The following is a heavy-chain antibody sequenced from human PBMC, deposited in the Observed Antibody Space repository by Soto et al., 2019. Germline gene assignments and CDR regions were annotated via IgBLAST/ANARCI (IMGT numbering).Heavy chain of an antibody. Sequence: EVQLVESGGGLVQPGGSLRLSCAASGFTFNIYSMNWVRQAPGKGLEWVSYITSDTATIHYADSVRGRFTISRDNAENALFLQMNGLRDEDTAAYYCARSVPGHFDYWGQGALVTVSS. CDR3: ARSVPGHFDY. CDR2: ITSDTATI. J-gene: IGHJ4*02. V-gene: IGHV3-48*02. CDR1: GFTFNIYS. D-gene: IGHD6-19*01.